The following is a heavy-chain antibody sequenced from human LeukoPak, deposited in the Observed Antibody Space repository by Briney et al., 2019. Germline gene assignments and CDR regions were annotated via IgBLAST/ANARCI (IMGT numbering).Heavy chain of an antibody. CDR3: ARDQAPV. CDR2: ISYDGSNK. Sequence: PGRSLRLSCAASGFTFSSYAMHWVRQAPGKGLEWVAVISYDGSNKYYADSVKGRFTISRDNSKNTLYLQMNSLRAEDTAVYYCARDQAPVWGKGTTVTVSS. J-gene: IGHJ6*04. CDR1: GFTFSSYA. V-gene: IGHV3-30*01.